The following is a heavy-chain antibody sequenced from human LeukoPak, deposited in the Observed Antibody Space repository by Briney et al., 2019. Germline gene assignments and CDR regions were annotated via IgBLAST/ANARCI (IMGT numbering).Heavy chain of an antibody. D-gene: IGHD2-8*02. J-gene: IGHJ4*02. CDR2: ISWNSGSI. CDR3: TKGRGVGTAYCFDY. CDR1: GFTSDDYA. V-gene: IGHV3-9*02. Sequence: GGSLRLSCAASGFTSDDYAMHWVRQAPGGGLEWVSGISWNSGSIGYADSVKGRFTISRDDAKNSLYLQMNSLRAEDTTFYYCTKGRGVGTAYCFDYWGQGILVTVSP.